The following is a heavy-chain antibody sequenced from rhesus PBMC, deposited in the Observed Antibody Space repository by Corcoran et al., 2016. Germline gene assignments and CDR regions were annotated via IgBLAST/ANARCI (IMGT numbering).Heavy chain of an antibody. CDR2: IGGSSGST. V-gene: IGHV4-127*01. CDR3: AREGAEGRGDYYDTIDY. J-gene: IGHJ4*01. CDR1: GYSISSGYG. Sequence: QVQLQESGPGLVKPSETLSITCAVSGYSISSGYGWSWIRQPPGKGLEWIWYIGGSSGSTNYNPSLKSRVTISKGTSKNQFSLKLSSVTAADTAVYYCAREGAEGRGDYYDTIDYWGQGVLVTVSS. D-gene: IGHD3-34*01.